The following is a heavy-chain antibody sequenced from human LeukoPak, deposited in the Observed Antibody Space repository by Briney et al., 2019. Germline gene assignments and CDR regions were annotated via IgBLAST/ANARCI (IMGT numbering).Heavy chain of an antibody. Sequence: GGSLRLSCEASGFTFSTYAMHWVRQAPGKGLEYVSAISGNGGSAYYANFVKGRFTISRDNSKNTLYLHMGSLRIEDMAVYYCARGRYRSAWYDNWGQGTLVTVSS. CDR2: ISGNGGSA. V-gene: IGHV3-64*01. CDR1: GFTFSTYA. J-gene: IGHJ5*02. CDR3: ARGRYRSAWYDN. D-gene: IGHD6-19*01.